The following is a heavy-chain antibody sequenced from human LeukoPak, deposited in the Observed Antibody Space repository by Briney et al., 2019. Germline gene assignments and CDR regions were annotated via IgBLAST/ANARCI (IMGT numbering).Heavy chain of an antibody. V-gene: IGHV4-59*12. CDR2: IYYSGST. CDR3: ARRGSGSYYRSTGHGIDY. Sequence: SETLSLTCTVSGGSISSYYWSWIRQPPGKGLEWIGNIYYSGSTNYNPSLKSRVTISVDTSKNQFSLKLSSVTAADTAVYYCARRGSGSYYRSTGHGIDYWGQGTLVTVSS. D-gene: IGHD1-26*01. CDR1: GGSISSYY. J-gene: IGHJ4*02.